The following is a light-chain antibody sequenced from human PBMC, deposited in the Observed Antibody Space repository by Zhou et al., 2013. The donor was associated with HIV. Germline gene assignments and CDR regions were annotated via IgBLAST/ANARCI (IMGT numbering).Light chain of an antibody. CDR3: QQRSNWPPLT. CDR2: GAS. Sequence: EIVMTQSPATLSVSPGERATLSCRASQSVSSSYLAWYQQKPGQAPRLLIYGASSRATGIPDRFSGSGSGTDFTLTISRLEPEDFAVYYCQQRSNWPPLTFGGGTKVEIK. J-gene: IGKJ4*01. CDR1: QSVSSSY. V-gene: IGKV3D-20*02.